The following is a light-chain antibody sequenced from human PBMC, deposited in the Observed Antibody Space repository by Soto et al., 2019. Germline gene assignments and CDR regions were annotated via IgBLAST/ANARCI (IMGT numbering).Light chain of an antibody. J-gene: IGKJ1*01. CDR2: DAS. V-gene: IGKV1-5*01. Sequence: DPPMTQSPFTLSASFRNRVPNTFRASQSCRNSLAWYQQKAGKAPTLLIYDASTLQSGVPSRFSGSGSGTEFSLTISSLQPEDFATYYCLCYITYPWTFGQGTKVDIK. CDR3: LCYITYPWT. CDR1: QSCRNS.